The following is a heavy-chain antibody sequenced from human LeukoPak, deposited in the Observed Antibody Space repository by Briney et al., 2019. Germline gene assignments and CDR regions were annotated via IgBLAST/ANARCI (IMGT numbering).Heavy chain of an antibody. CDR2: IKQDGSEK. J-gene: IGHJ4*02. CDR1: GFTVSSNY. V-gene: IGHV3-7*01. Sequence: GGSLRLSCAASGFTVSSNYMSWVRQAPGKGLEWVANIKQDGSEKYYADSVKGRFTISRDNAKNSLYLQMNSLRAEDTAVYYCARSTRQYYFDYWGQGTLVTVS. D-gene: IGHD4-11*01. CDR3: ARSTRQYYFDY.